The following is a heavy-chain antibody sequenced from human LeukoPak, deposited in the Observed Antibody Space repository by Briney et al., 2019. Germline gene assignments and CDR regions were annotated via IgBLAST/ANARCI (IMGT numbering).Heavy chain of an antibody. J-gene: IGHJ5*02. CDR3: ARERNCGGDCYSSWFDL. CDR2: IHYSGST. V-gene: IGHV4-31*03. CDR1: GRSISSGGYY. Sequence: SETLSLTCTVPGRSISSGGYYWSWIRQHPGKGLEWIVYIHYSGSTFYNPSLKSRVTILLDTSKNQFSLKLSSVTAADTAVYYCARERNCGGDCYSSWFDLWGQGTLVTVSS. D-gene: IGHD2-21*02.